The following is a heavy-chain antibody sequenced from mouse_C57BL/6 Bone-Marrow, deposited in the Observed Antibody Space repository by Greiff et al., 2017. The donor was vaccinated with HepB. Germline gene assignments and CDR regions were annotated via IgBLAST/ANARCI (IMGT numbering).Heavy chain of an antibody. Sequence: VKLVESGPGLVQPSQSLSITCTVSGFSLTSYGVHWVRQSPGKGLEWLGVIWSGGSTDYNAAFISRLSISKDNSKSHVFFKMNSLQADDTAIYYCARKATGTPYYYAMDYWGQGTSVTVSS. CDR2: IWSGGST. V-gene: IGHV2-2*01. J-gene: IGHJ4*01. D-gene: IGHD4-1*02. CDR1: GFSLTSYG. CDR3: ARKATGTPYYYAMDY.